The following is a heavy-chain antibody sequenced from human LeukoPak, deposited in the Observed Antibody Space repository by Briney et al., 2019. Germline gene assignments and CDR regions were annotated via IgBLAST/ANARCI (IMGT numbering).Heavy chain of an antibody. CDR2: IYYSGST. Sequence: SETLSLTCTVSCVSISSSSYYWGWIRQPPGKGLEGIGSIYYSGSTYYNPSLKSRVTISVDTYKHQFSLKLSSVTAADTAVYYCARDSWERWYFDLWGRGTLVTVSS. CDR3: ARDSWERWYFDL. CDR1: CVSISSSSYY. V-gene: IGHV4-39*07. J-gene: IGHJ2*01. D-gene: IGHD1-26*01.